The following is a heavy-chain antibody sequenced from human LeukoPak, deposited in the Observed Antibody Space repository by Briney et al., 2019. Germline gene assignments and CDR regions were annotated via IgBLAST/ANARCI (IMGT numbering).Heavy chain of an antibody. V-gene: IGHV3-48*03. Sequence: PGGSLRLSCVASGFSFRTYEMNWVRQAPGKGLEWISYISVGGSDEDYAESVKGRFSISRDNAKNSLFLQMNSLRVEDTAVYYRARDVGFNNGWPAWGQGTLVTVSS. J-gene: IGHJ5*02. D-gene: IGHD6-19*01. CDR2: ISVGGSDE. CDR1: GFSFRTYE. CDR3: ARDVGFNNGWPA.